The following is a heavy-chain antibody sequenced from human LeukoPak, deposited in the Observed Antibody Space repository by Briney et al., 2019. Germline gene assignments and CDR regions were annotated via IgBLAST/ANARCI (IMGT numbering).Heavy chain of an antibody. CDR3: ARDISTTPFDS. J-gene: IGHJ4*02. V-gene: IGHV3-7*04. CDR2: IKNDGSEK. CDR1: GCTFSSNW. D-gene: IGHD2-2*01. Sequence: PGGSLRLSCAASGCTFSSNWMSWVRQAPGKGLEWVANIKNDGSEKYYVDSVKGRFTISRDNAKKSLYLQMNSLRAEDTAVYYCARDISTTPFDSWGQGTLVTVAS.